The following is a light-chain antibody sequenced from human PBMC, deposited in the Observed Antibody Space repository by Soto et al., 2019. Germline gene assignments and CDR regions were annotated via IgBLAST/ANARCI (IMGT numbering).Light chain of an antibody. CDR2: AAS. V-gene: IGKV1-39*01. CDR1: QSISSY. J-gene: IGKJ1*01. CDR3: QQSYSTAWT. Sequence: DIQMTQSPSSLSASVGDRVTSTCRASQSISSYLNWYQQKPGKAPKLLIYAASSLQSGVPSRFSGSGSGTDFTLTISSLQPEDFATYYCQQSYSTAWTFGQGTTGDIK.